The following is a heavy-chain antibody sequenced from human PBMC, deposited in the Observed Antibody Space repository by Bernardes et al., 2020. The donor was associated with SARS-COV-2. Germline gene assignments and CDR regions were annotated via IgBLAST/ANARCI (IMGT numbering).Heavy chain of an antibody. D-gene: IGHD2-15*01. CDR2: ISAYNGYT. Sequence: ASVKVSCKTSGYTFTAYVISWVRQAPGQGLESMGRISAYNGYTNYAQKFQGRVTMTTDTSTSTAYMELRSLRSDDTAVYYCARALISDCSGGSCYPDYGDYFDYWGQGTLLTVSS. CDR1: GYTFTAYV. V-gene: IGHV1-18*01. J-gene: IGHJ4*02. CDR3: ARALISDCSGGSCYPDYGDYFDY.